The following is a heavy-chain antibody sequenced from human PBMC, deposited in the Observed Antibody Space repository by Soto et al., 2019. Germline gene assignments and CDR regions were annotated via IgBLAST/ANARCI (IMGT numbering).Heavy chain of an antibody. CDR2: ISYDGSNR. CDR3: AKEGSDYDILTGSGYYGMDV. CDR1: GFTFSSYG. J-gene: IGHJ6*02. V-gene: IGHV3-30*18. D-gene: IGHD3-9*01. Sequence: QVQLVESGGGVVQPGRSLRLSCAASGFTFSSYGMHWVRQAPGKGLKWVAVISYDGSNRYYADSVKGRFTISRDNSKNTLYMQMDSLRAEDTAVYYCAKEGSDYDILTGSGYYGMDVWGQGTTVTVSS.